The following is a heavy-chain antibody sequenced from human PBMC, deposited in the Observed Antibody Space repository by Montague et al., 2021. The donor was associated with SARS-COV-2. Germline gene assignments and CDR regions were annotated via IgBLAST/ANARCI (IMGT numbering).Heavy chain of an antibody. D-gene: IGHD3-10*01. Sequence: SETLSLTYTVSGGSISSSSYYWGWIRQPPGKGLEWIGSIYYSGSTYYNPSLKSRVTISVDTSKNQFSLKLSSVTAADTAVYYCARQPVLLWFGELFRGGGMDVWGQGTTVTVSS. V-gene: IGHV4-39*01. J-gene: IGHJ6*02. CDR2: IYYSGST. CDR1: GGSISSSSYY. CDR3: ARQPVLLWFGELFRGGGMDV.